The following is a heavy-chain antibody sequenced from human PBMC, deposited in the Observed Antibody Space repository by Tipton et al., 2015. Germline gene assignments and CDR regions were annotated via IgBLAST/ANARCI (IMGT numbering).Heavy chain of an antibody. D-gene: IGHD5-24*01. Sequence: LRLSCAVYGDSFNIYYWSWIRQPPGKGLEWIGEINHSGSTNYNPSLKSRVTISVDTSKNQFSLKVNSVTAADTAFYFCARLDLRDGSNWIAGDLWGRGTLVTVSS. J-gene: IGHJ2*01. V-gene: IGHV4-34*01. CDR3: ARLDLRDGSNWIAGDL. CDR2: INHSGST. CDR1: GDSFNIYY.